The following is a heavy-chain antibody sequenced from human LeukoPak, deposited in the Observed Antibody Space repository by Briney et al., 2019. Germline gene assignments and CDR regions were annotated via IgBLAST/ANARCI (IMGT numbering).Heavy chain of an antibody. D-gene: IGHD3-10*01. V-gene: IGHV3-7*03. CDR3: ARGPITMVRGVPAA. CDR1: GFTFSSYW. CDR2: IKQDGSEK. Sequence: PGGSLRLSCAASGFTFSSYWMSWVRQAPGKGLEWVANIKQDGSEKYYVDSVKGRFTISRDNAKNSLYLQMNSLRAEDTAVYYCARGPITMVRGVPAAWVQGTLVTVSS. J-gene: IGHJ5*02.